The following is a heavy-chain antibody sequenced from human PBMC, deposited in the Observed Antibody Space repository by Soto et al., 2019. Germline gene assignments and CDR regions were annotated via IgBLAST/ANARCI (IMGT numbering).Heavy chain of an antibody. Sequence: QVQLVQSGAEVKKPGASVEVSCKASGYTFTSYYMHWVRQAPGQGLEWMAIINPSGGSTSYAQKFQGRFTRTREMATSTVYMELSSLRSEDTAVYYCAREALAYCGGDCYSGTSWYCDLWGRGTLVTVSS. D-gene: IGHD2-21*02. CDR2: INPSGGST. V-gene: IGHV1-46*01. CDR3: AREALAYCGGDCYSGTSWYCDL. CDR1: GYTFTSYY. J-gene: IGHJ2*01.